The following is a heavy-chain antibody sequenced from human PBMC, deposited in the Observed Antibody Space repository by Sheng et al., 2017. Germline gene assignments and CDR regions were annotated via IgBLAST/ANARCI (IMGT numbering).Heavy chain of an antibody. CDR1: GFTFGTYT. Sequence: EVQLMESGGGLVQPGGSLRLSCADSGFTFGTYTMTWVRQAPGKGPEWVSGISGRGGGVYYADSVKGRFTISRDNSKNTLYLQMSSLRVEDTALYYCAKGRGSGFYGDDYWGQGTLVTVSS. CDR2: ISGRGGGV. V-gene: IGHV3-23*01. CDR3: AKGRGSGFYGDDY. J-gene: IGHJ4*02. D-gene: IGHD6-19*01.